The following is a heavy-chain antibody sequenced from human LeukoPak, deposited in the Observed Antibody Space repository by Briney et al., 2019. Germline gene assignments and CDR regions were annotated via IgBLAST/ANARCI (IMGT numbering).Heavy chain of an antibody. CDR1: GYTFTGYY. D-gene: IGHD2-2*01. CDR3: ARVSCSGTSCYLPFDY. V-gene: IGHV1-2*02. Sequence: ASVKVSCKASGYTFTGYYMHWVRQAPGQGLEWMGWINPNSGGTNYAQKFQGRVTMTRDTSISTAYMELSRLRSDDTAVYYCARVSCSGTSCYLPFDYWGQGTLVTVSS. CDR2: INPNSGGT. J-gene: IGHJ4*02.